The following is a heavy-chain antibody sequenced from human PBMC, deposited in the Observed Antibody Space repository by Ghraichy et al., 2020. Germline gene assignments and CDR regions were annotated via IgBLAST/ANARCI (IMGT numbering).Heavy chain of an antibody. J-gene: IGHJ3*01. D-gene: IGHD3-10*01. V-gene: IGHV3-23*01. CDR1: AFTFDGYP. CDR2: LGADGRST. Sequence: LSLTCAVSAFTFDGYPMTWVRQAPGNGLAWVSTLGADGRSTFYADSVKGRFTISRDKSKRTMYLQMNSLRADDTAVYYCAKEGGRLGEGAFDVWGQGTKVTVSS. CDR3: AKEGGRLGEGAFDV.